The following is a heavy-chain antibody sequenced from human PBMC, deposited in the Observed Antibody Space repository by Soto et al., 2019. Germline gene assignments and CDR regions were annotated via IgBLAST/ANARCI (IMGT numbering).Heavy chain of an antibody. CDR3: ARDQGLCSGGSCWGYFDY. Sequence: ASVKVSCKASGYTFTNNAIHWVRQAPGQRLEWMEWINAANGNTKYSQKFQGRVTITRDTSASTAYMELSSLRSEDTAVYYCARDQGLCSGGSCWGYFDYWGQGTLVTVSS. CDR1: GYTFTNNA. J-gene: IGHJ4*02. V-gene: IGHV1-3*01. CDR2: INAANGNT. D-gene: IGHD2-15*01.